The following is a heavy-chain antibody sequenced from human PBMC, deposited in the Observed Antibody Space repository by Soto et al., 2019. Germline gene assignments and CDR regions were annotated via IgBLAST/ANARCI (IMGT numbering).Heavy chain of an antibody. D-gene: IGHD3-10*01. CDR3: ARDDEYSGNGMDV. V-gene: IGHV3-33*01. CDR2: ILNDGSNR. CDR1: EFTFSNYG. Sequence: QVQLVESGGGVVQPGRSLRLSCAASEFTFSNYGMHWVRQAPGKGLEWVAVILNDGSNRYHADSVKDRFTISRDNSKNTLYLQMTSLRAEETAVYYCARDDEYSGNGMDVWGQGTTVTVS. J-gene: IGHJ6*02.